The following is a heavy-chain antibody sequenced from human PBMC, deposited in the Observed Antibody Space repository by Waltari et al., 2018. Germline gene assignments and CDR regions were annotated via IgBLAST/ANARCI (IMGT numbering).Heavy chain of an antibody. D-gene: IGHD6-13*01. CDR1: GGSFSGYY. CDR3: ARIAAAVAYYYYGMDV. J-gene: IGHJ6*02. V-gene: IGHV4-34*01. Sequence: QVQLQQWGAGLLKPSETLSLTCAVYGGSFSGYYWSWIRQPRGEWLAWSGEINHSGSTNDNPSSKSRVTISVDTSKNQFSLKLSSVTAADTAVYYCARIAAAVAYYYYGMDVWGQGTTVTVSS. CDR2: INHSGST.